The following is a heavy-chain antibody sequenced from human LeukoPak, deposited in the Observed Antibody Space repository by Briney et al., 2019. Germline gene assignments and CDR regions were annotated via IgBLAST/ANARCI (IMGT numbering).Heavy chain of an antibody. V-gene: IGHV3-11*01. J-gene: IGHJ3*02. CDR3: ARTEATVTTLGAFDI. Sequence: GGSLRLSCAASGFTFSDYYMSWIRQAPGKGLEWLSYITSSGGTIHYADSVKGRFTISRDNAKNSLYLQMNSLRAEDTAVYYCARTEATVTTLGAFDIWGQGTMVTVSS. CDR2: ITSSGGTI. D-gene: IGHD4-17*01. CDR1: GFTFSDYY.